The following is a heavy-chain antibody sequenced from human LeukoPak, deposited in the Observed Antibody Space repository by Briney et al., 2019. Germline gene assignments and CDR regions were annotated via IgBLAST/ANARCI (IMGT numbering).Heavy chain of an antibody. CDR2: ISYDGSNK. J-gene: IGHJ4*02. Sequence: GGSLRLSCAASGFTFSSYGMHWVRQAPGKGLEWVAVISYDGSNKYYADSVKGRFTISRDNSKNTLYLQMNSLRPDDTAVYYCVREGYYGPGSSPTFYFDSWGRGTLVTVSS. CDR1: GFTFSSYG. V-gene: IGHV3-30*03. CDR3: VREGYYGPGSSPTFYFDS. D-gene: IGHD3-10*01.